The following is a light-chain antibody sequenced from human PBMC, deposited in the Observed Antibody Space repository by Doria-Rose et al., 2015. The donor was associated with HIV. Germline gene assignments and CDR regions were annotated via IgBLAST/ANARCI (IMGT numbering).Light chain of an antibody. Sequence: QSPGTLSLPPGERATLSCRASQSFSSTYLAWYQQKPGQAPSLLIYDGSTRATGIPDRFSASGSGTDFTLTINRLEPEDFALYYCHQYGTSWTFGQGTKVEI. CDR2: DGS. CDR3: HQYGTSWT. J-gene: IGKJ1*01. CDR1: QSFSSTY. V-gene: IGKV3-20*01.